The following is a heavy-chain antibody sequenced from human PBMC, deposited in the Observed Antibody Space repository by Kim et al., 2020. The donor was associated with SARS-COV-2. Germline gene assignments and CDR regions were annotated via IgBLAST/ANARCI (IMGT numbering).Heavy chain of an antibody. D-gene: IGHD6-13*01. J-gene: IGHJ4*02. Sequence: SETLSLTCAVYGGSFSGYYWSWIRQPPGKGLEWIGEINHSGSTNYNPSLKSRVTISVDTSKNQFSLKLSSVTAADTAVYYCARGPLIIRQQYFDYWGQGT. CDR3: ARGPLIIRQQYFDY. CDR1: GGSFSGYY. V-gene: IGHV4-34*01. CDR2: INHSGST.